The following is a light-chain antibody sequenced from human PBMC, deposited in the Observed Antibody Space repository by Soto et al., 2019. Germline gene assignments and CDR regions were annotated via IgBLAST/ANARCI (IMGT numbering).Light chain of an antibody. CDR2: DNN. Sequence: QSVLTQPPSVSAAPGQKVTISCSGCSSNIGNNYVSWYQQLPGTAPKLLIYDNNNRPSGIPDRFSGSKSGTSATLGITGLQTGDEADYYCGSWDSSLSAVLFGGGTKLTVL. J-gene: IGLJ2*01. CDR1: SSNIGNNY. V-gene: IGLV1-51*01. CDR3: GSWDSSLSAVL.